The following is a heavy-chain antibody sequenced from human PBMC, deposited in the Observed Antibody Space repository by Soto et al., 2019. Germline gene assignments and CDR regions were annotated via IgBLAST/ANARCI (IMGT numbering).Heavy chain of an antibody. Sequence: ASVKVSCKASGYSFTDYHMHWVRQAPGQGLEWMGWINPNSGGTNSAQKFQGRVTMTRDTSISTAYMELSRLRSDDTAVYFCASAYYELWAGYRDYYYGMDVWGQGTTVTVSS. CDR2: INPNSGGT. CDR3: ASAYYELWAGYRDYYYGMDV. V-gene: IGHV1-2*02. CDR1: GYSFTDYH. J-gene: IGHJ6*02. D-gene: IGHD3-9*01.